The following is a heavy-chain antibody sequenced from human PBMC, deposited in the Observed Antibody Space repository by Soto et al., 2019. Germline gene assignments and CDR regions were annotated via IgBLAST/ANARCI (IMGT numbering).Heavy chain of an antibody. Sequence: QVQLQESGPGLVKPSETLSLTCTVSGGSISSYYWSWIRQPPGKGLEWIGYIYYSGSTNYNPSLKSRVTISVDTSKNQFSLKLSSVTAADTAVYYCARSSNFWSGYYQAFDIWGQGTMVTVSS. V-gene: IGHV4-59*01. CDR2: IYYSGST. CDR3: ARSSNFWSGYYQAFDI. J-gene: IGHJ3*02. D-gene: IGHD3-3*01. CDR1: GGSISSYY.